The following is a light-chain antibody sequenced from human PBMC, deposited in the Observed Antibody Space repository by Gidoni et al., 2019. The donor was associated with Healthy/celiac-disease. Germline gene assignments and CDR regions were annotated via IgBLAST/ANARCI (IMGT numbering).Light chain of an antibody. V-gene: IGLV3-1*01. CDR1: KLGDKY. J-gene: IGLJ1*01. CDR3: QAWDSSTAGV. Sequence: SYELTQPPSVSVAPGETASITCSGDKLGDKYACWYRQKPGQSHVLVIYQDSKRPSGIPERFSGSNSGNTAPLTSSGTQAMDEADYYCQAWDSSTAGVFGTGTKVTVL. CDR2: QDS.